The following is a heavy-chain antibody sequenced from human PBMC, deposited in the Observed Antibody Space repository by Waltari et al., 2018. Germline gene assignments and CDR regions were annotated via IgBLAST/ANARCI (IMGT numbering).Heavy chain of an antibody. CDR3: ARDYCDRTNCHGMDV. CDR1: DFTFSFYA. CDR2: ISYNERNI. J-gene: IGHJ6*02. D-gene: IGHD3-22*01. V-gene: IGHV3-30*04. Sequence: QVELVVSGGGVVQLGRFGGLSWSACDFTFSFYAIHWGRQAPGKGLEWVAVISYNERNIYYVDSVKGRFTISRDNSKKMLYLQMNSLRDEDTAVYYCARDYCDRTNCHGMDVWGQGTTVTVS.